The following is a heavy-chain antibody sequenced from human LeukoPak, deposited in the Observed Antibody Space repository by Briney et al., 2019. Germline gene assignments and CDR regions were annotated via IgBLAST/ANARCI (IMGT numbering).Heavy chain of an antibody. V-gene: IGHV3-23*01. D-gene: IGHD6-13*01. CDR2: ISGSGGST. Sequence: LAGGSLRLSCAASGFTFSSYAMSWVRQAPGKGLEWVSAISGSGGSTYYADSGKGRFTISRDNSKNTLYLQMNSLRAGDTAVYYCATSERNRRQQLLDFWGQGTLVTVSS. CDR3: ATSERNRRQQLLDF. CDR1: GFTFSSYA. J-gene: IGHJ4*02.